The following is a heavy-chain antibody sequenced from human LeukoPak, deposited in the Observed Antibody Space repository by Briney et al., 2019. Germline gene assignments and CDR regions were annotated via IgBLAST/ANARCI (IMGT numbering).Heavy chain of an antibody. Sequence: PGGSLRLSCVGSGFTFSDAWMSWVRQAPGKGLEWVGRIKSKSDGGTIDCAAPVKGRFTISRDDSRNTLYLQMNSLKTEDTAVCYCTTRRQDGWWGQGTLVTVS. CDR3: TTRRQDGW. D-gene: IGHD2-15*01. CDR2: IKSKSDGGTI. J-gene: IGHJ4*02. CDR1: GFTFSDAW. V-gene: IGHV3-15*01.